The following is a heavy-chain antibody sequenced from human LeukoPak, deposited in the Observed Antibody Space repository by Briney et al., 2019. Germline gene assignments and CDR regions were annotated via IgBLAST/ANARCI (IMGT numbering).Heavy chain of an antibody. V-gene: IGHV4-30-2*01. J-gene: IGHJ4*02. CDR1: GGSMSSGIYS. CDR3: ARDNGDYPYYFDS. Sequence: PSETLSLTCAVSGGSMSSGIYSWNWIRQPPGKGLEWIGYIYHTGSTYYNPSLRSRVTISVDRSKNQFSLKLSSVTAADTAVYYCARDNGDYPYYFDSWGQGTLVTVSS. CDR2: IYHTGST. D-gene: IGHD4-17*01.